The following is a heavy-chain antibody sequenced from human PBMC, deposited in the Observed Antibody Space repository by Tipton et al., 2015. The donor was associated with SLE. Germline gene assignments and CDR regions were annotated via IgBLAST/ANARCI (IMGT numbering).Heavy chain of an antibody. V-gene: IGHV4-59*01. CDR1: AGSISTYY. J-gene: IGHJ3*02. Sequence: TLSLTCTVSAGSISTYYWAWIRQPPGKGLEWIGNFYDSGSTTYSPSLKSRLTISVDTSKNHFSLTLTSVTAADTAVYYCARVGQSYPDAFDIWGQGIMVTVSS. CDR3: ARVGQSYPDAFDI. D-gene: IGHD1-26*01. CDR2: FYDSGST.